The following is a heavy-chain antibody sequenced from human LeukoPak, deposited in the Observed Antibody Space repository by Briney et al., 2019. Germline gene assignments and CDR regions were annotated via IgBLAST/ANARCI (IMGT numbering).Heavy chain of an antibody. V-gene: IGHV3-23*01. J-gene: IGHJ4*02. CDR1: GFTFSSYA. D-gene: IGHD3-22*01. CDR2: ISGSGGST. Sequence: PGGSLRLSCAASGFTFSSYAMNWVRQAPGKGLEWVSAISGSGGSTYYADSVKGRFTISRDNSKNTLYLQMNSLRAEDTAVYYCAKGPDYYDSSGYYDYWGQGTLVTVSS. CDR3: AKGPDYYDSSGYYDY.